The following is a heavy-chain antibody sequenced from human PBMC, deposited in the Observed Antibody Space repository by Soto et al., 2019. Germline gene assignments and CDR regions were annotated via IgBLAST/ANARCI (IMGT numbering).Heavy chain of an antibody. Sequence: PLEILSLTCTVSGGSISSSRFHWSWIRQPPGKGLEWIGYIYDSGSTNYNPSLKSRVTISVDTSKNQFSLKLTSVTAADTAVYYCAAPPRYWGQGTLVTVSS. CDR2: IYDSGST. CDR1: GGSISSSRFH. J-gene: IGHJ4*02. V-gene: IGHV4-61*01. D-gene: IGHD6-6*01. CDR3: AAPPRY.